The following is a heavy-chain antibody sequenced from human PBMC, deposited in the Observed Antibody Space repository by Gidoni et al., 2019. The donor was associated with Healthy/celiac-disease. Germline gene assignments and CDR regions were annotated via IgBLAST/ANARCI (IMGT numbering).Heavy chain of an antibody. V-gene: IGHV3-33*01. CDR2: IWYYGSNK. CDR3: AREGSSGCSDY. CDR1: GFTFSSYG. J-gene: IGHJ4*02. Sequence: QVQLVESGGGVVQPGRSLGLSCAASGFTFSSYGMHWVRQAPGKGLEWVAVIWYYGSNKYYADSVKGRFTISRDNSKNTLYLQMNSLRAEDTAVYYCAREGSSGCSDYWGQGTLVTVSS. D-gene: IGHD6-19*01.